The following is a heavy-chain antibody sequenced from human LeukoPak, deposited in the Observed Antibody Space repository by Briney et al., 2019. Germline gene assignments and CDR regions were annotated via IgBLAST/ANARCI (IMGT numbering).Heavy chain of an antibody. CDR3: AKGDAYNPSSFYGVDV. J-gene: IGHJ6*02. CDR1: GGSISSYY. CDR2: IFYSGST. D-gene: IGHD5-24*01. Sequence: SETLSLTCTVSGGSISSYYWSWIRQPPGKGLEWIGYIFYSGSTNYNPSLKSRVTISVDTSKNQFSLKLTSVTAADTAVYYCAKGDAYNPSSFYGVDVWGQGTAVTVSS. V-gene: IGHV4-59*01.